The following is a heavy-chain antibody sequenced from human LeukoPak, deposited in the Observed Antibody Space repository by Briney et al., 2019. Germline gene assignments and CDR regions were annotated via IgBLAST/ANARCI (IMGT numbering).Heavy chain of an antibody. V-gene: IGHV4-31*03. CDR1: GGSISSGGYY. CDR2: IYYSGST. Sequence: SETLSLTCTVSGGSISSGGYYWSWIRQHPGKGLEWIGYIYYSGSTYYNPSLKRRVTISVDTPENQFSLTLSSVHAADTAVYYCARYGDSDYYYYGMDVWGQGPTVTVSS. CDR3: ARYGDSDYYYYGMDV. D-gene: IGHD4-17*01. J-gene: IGHJ6*02.